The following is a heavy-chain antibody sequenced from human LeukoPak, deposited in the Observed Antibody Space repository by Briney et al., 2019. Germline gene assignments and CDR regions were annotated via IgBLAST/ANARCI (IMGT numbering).Heavy chain of an antibody. CDR1: GFTFSSYG. J-gene: IGHJ6*03. V-gene: IGHV3-30*03. CDR2: ISYDGSNK. D-gene: IGHD5-12*01. CDR3: ARDALVATAYYYYYYMDV. Sequence: GGSLRLSCAASGFTFSSYGMHWVRQAPGKGLEWVAVISYDGSNKYYANSVKGRFTISRDNSKNTLYLQMGSLRAEDMAVYYCARDALVATAYYYYYYMDVWGKGTTVTVSS.